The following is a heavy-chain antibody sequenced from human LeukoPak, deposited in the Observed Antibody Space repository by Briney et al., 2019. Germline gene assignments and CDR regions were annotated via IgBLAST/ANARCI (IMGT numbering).Heavy chain of an antibody. CDR1: GYTFTSYG. V-gene: IGHV1-18*01. Sequence: RASVKVSCKASGYTFTSYGISWVRQAPGQGLEWMGWISAYNGNTNYAQKLQGRVTMTTDTSTSTAYMELRSLRSDDTAVYYCARDFGYCSSTSCPPDYWGQGTLVTVSS. D-gene: IGHD2-2*01. J-gene: IGHJ4*02. CDR3: ARDFGYCSSTSCPPDY. CDR2: ISAYNGNT.